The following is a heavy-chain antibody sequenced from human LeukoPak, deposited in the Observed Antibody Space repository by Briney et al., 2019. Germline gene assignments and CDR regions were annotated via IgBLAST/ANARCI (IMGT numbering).Heavy chain of an antibody. D-gene: IGHD3-16*01. CDR1: GGSISSYY. CDR2: IYYSGTT. CDR3: ARSLSMTTYYDWFDP. J-gene: IGHJ5*02. Sequence: PSETLSLTCTVSGGSISSYYWSWIRQPPGKALEWIGYIYYSGTTNYNPSLKSRVTISVDTSKNQFSLKLSSVTAADTAVYYCARSLSMTTYYDWFDPWGQGTLVTVSS. V-gene: IGHV4-59*01.